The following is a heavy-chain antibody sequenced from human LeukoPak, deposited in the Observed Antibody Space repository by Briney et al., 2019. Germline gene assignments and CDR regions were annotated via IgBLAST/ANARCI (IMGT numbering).Heavy chain of an antibody. D-gene: IGHD3-22*01. CDR2: INHSGST. Sequence: SETLSLTCAVYGGSSSGYYWSWIRQPPGKGLEWIGEINHSGSTNYNPSLKSRVTISVDTSKNQFSLKLSSVTAADTAVYYCARQSVVISYYYYYMDVWGKGTTVTVSS. CDR3: ARQSVVISYYYYYMDV. V-gene: IGHV4-34*01. CDR1: GGSSSGYY. J-gene: IGHJ6*03.